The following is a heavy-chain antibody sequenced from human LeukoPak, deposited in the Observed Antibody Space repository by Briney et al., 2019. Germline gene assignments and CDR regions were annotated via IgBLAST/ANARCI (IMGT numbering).Heavy chain of an antibody. CDR3: AREVRIQLYYYYGMDV. J-gene: IGHJ6*02. CDR1: GFTFSSYD. V-gene: IGHV3-13*03. Sequence: PGGSLRLSCAACGFTFSSYDMHWVRQATGKGLEWVSAIGTAGDTYYPGSVKGQFTISRENAKNSLYLQMNSLRAEDTAVYYCAREVRIQLYYYYGMDVWGQGTTVTVSS. D-gene: IGHD5-18*01. CDR2: IGTAGDT.